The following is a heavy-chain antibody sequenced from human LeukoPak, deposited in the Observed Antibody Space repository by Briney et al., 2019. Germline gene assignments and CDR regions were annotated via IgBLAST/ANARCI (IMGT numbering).Heavy chain of an antibody. D-gene: IGHD2-2*01. CDR2: ISWDGGST. CDR1: GFTFDDYA. V-gene: IGHV3-43D*03. Sequence: GGSLRLSCATSGFTFDDYAMHWVRQAPGKGLEWVSLISWDGGSTYYADSVKGRFTISRDNSKNSLYLQMNSLRAEDTAVYYCARAKMGIVVVPAAKASYYYYMDVWGKGTTVTVSS. J-gene: IGHJ6*03. CDR3: ARAKMGIVVVPAAKASYYYYMDV.